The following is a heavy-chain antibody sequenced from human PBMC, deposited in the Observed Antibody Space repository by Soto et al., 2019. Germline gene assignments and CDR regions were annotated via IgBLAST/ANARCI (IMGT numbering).Heavy chain of an antibody. V-gene: IGHV3-30-3*01. D-gene: IGHD2-15*01. CDR3: ARERVEYGDYQFYGMDV. Sequence: VQLVESGGGVVQPGRTLRLSCAASGFSFSSYAMHWVRQAPGKGLEWVAVIAYDGTKKYYEDSVKGRFTISRDNSNTLYLQMNSLRGEDTAVYYCARERVEYGDYQFYGMDVWGQGTTVTVSS. J-gene: IGHJ6*02. CDR1: GFSFSSYA. CDR2: IAYDGTKK.